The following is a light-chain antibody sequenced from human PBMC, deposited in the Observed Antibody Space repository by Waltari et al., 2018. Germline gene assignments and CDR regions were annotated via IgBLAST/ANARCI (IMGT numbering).Light chain of an antibody. CDR1: QSVNNK. V-gene: IGKV3-11*01. CDR2: DAS. Sequence: EIVLTQSPATLSLSPVDRATLSCRASQSVNNKLAWYQQKPGQAPRPLIYDASTRATGVPARFSGSGSGTDLTLSISSLEPEDFAVYYCQHRSSWPLTFGGGTKLEIK. J-gene: IGKJ4*01. CDR3: QHRSSWPLT.